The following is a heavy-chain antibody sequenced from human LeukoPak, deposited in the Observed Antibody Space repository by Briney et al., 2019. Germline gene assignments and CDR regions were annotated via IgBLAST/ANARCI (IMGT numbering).Heavy chain of an antibody. V-gene: IGHV4-61*02. J-gene: IGHJ4*02. D-gene: IGHD3-9*01. CDR1: GGSISSGSYC. Sequence: PSETLSLTCTVSGGSISSGSYCWSWIRQPAGKGLEWIGRIYTSGSTNYNPSLKSRVTISVDKSKNQFSLKLSSVTAADTAVYYCATELYYDILTGYVDDYWGQGTLVTVSS. CDR2: IYTSGST. CDR3: ATELYYDILTGYVDDY.